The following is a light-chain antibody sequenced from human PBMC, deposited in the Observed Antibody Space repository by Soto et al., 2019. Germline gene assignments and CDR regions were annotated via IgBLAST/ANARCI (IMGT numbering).Light chain of an antibody. CDR2: AAS. V-gene: IGKV1-39*01. J-gene: IGKJ2*01. CDR1: QSISSY. CDR3: QQSYSTPYT. Sequence: DIQMTQSPSSLSASVGDRVTITCRASQSISSYLNWYQQKPGKAPKLLIYAASSLQSGGPSRFSGSGSGTDFTLTISSLQPEDFATYYCQQSYSTPYTFGQGTKLESK.